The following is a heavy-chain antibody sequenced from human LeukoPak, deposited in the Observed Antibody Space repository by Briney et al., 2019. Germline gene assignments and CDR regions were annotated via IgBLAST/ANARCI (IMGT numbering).Heavy chain of an antibody. Sequence: SETLSLTCAVYGGSFSGYYWSWIRQPPGKGLEWIGYIYDSGSTNYNPSLKSRVTISVDTSKNQFSLKLSSVTAADTAVYYCAQSRNYYYYYMDVWGKGTTVTVSS. CDR2: IYDSGST. D-gene: IGHD6-13*01. V-gene: IGHV4-59*01. J-gene: IGHJ6*03. CDR3: AQSRNYYYYYMDV. CDR1: GGSFSGYY.